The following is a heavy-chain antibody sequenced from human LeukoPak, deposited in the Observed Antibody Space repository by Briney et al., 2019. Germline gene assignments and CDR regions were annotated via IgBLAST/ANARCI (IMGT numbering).Heavy chain of an antibody. Sequence: SETLSLTCTVSGGSISSYYWSWIRQPPGKGLEWIGYIYYSGSTNYNPSLKSRVTISVDTSKNQFSLKLSSVTAAGTAVYYCASTGYDSSETWGQGTLVTVSS. V-gene: IGHV4-59*08. CDR1: GGSISSYY. CDR3: ASTGYDSSET. J-gene: IGHJ5*02. D-gene: IGHD3-22*01. CDR2: IYYSGST.